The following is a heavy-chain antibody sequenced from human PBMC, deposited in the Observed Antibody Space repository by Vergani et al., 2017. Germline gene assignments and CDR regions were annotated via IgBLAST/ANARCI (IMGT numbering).Heavy chain of an antibody. CDR3: AREGIAAVGTTLLFDY. CDR1: GFTFSSYG. J-gene: IGHJ4*02. Sequence: QVQLVESGGGVVQPGRSLRLSCAASGFTFSSYGMHWVRQAPGKGLEWVAVIWYDGSNKYYADSVKGRFTISRDNSKNTLYVQINSLRAEDTAVYYCAREGIAAVGTTLLFDYWGQGTLVTVSS. D-gene: IGHD6-13*01. CDR2: IWYDGSNK. V-gene: IGHV3-33*01.